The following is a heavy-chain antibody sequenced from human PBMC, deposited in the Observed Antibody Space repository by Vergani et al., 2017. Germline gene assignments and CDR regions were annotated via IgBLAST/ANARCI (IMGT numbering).Heavy chain of an antibody. CDR1: GYTITELS. D-gene: IGHD3-3*01. CDR3: ATTLRFLEWDAFDI. J-gene: IGHJ3*02. CDR2: FDPEDGET. V-gene: IGHV1-24*01. Sequence: QVQLVQSGAEVKKPGASVKVSCQVSGYTITELSMHWVRQAPGQGLEWMGGFDPEDGETIYAQKFQGRVTMTEDTSTDTAYMELSSLRSEDTAVYYCATTLRFLEWDAFDIWGQGTMVTVSS.